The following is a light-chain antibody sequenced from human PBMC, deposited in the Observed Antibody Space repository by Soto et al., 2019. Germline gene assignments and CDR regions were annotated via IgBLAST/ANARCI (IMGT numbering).Light chain of an antibody. CDR1: SSDVGGYNY. Sequence: QSALTQPASVSGSPGQSITISCTGTSSDVGGYNYVSWYQQHPGKAPKLMIYEVSNRPSGVSNRFSGSKSGNTASLTISGLQAEDEAEYYCSSYTSSSNLGVFGGGTKLTVL. CDR2: EVS. J-gene: IGLJ2*01. V-gene: IGLV2-14*01. CDR3: SSYTSSSNLGV.